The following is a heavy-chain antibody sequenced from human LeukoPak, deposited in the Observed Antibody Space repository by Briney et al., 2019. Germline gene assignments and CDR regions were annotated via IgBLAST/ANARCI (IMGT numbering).Heavy chain of an antibody. V-gene: IGHV3-21*01. CDR2: ISSSSSYI. D-gene: IGHD5-18*01. CDR1: GFTFSSYS. CDR3: ARDLSMVTIEVPDY. J-gene: IGHJ4*02. Sequence: PGGSLRLSCAASGFTFSSYSMNWVRQAPGKGLEWVSSISSSSSYIYYADSVKGRFTISRDNAKNSLYLQMNSLRAEDTAVYYCARDLSMVTIEVPDYWGQGTLVTVSS.